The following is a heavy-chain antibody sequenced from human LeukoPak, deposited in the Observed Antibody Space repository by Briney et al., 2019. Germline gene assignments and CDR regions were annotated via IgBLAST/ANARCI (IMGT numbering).Heavy chain of an antibody. Sequence: PSETLSLTCTVSGGSISSYYWSWIRQPPGKGLEWIGYIYYSGSTYYNPSLKSRVTISVDTSKNQFSLKLSSVTAADTAVYYCARGASSGYYRFDYWGQGTLVTVSS. CDR2: IYYSGST. CDR3: ARGASSGYYRFDY. V-gene: IGHV4-59*12. D-gene: IGHD3-22*01. CDR1: GGSISSYY. J-gene: IGHJ4*02.